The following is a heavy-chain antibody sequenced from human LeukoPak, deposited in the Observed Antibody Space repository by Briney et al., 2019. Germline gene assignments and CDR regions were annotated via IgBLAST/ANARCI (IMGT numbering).Heavy chain of an antibody. CDR2: IYPGDSDT. D-gene: IGHD4-17*01. V-gene: IGHV5-51*01. CDR3: ARRSSTVTPVVDV. CDR1: GYSFTSYW. J-gene: IGHJ6*02. Sequence: GESLKISCKGSGYSFTSYWTGWVRQMPGKGLEWMGIIYPGDSDTRYSPSFQGQVTISADKSISTAYLQWSSLKASDTAMYYCARRSSTVTPVVDVWGQGTTVTVSS.